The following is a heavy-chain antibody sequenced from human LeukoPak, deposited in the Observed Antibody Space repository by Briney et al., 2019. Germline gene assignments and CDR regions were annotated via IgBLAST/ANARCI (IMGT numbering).Heavy chain of an antibody. J-gene: IGHJ3*02. V-gene: IGHV1-8*02. CDR2: MNPNSGNT. D-gene: IGHD4-17*01. CDR1: SYTFTNYG. Sequence: ASVKVSCKASSYTFTNYGISWVRQAPGQGLEWMGWMNPNSGNTGYAQKFQGRVTMTRNTSISTAYMELSSLRSEDTAVYYCARGYGSAFDIWGQGTMVTVSS. CDR3: ARGYGSAFDI.